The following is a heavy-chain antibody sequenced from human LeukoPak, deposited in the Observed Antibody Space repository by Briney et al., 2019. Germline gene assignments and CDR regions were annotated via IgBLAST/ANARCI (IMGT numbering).Heavy chain of an antibody. Sequence: GGSLRLSCAASRFTFSNDAMSWVRQAPGKGLEWVSIIIGSAGRTYYADSVKGRFTISRDNSKNTLFLQMNSLRADDTAVYYCAKGGGRPLDDAFDIWGQGTMVTVSP. CDR3: AKGGGRPLDDAFDI. V-gene: IGHV3-23*01. CDR2: IIGSAGRT. CDR1: RFTFSNDA. J-gene: IGHJ3*02.